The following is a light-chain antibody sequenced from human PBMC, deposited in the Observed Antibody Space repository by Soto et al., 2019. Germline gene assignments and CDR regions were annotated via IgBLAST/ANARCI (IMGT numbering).Light chain of an antibody. J-gene: IGKJ1*01. CDR1: RSINTY. CDR2: SAS. V-gene: IGKV1-39*01. Sequence: DIQMTQSPSSLSASVGDRVTITCRASRSINTYVNWYQQKPGKAPKLLIFSASSLQGGVPSRFSGSGSGTDFTFTISSLLPEDFATYYCQQTYSTPRTFGQGTKVDIK. CDR3: QQTYSTPRT.